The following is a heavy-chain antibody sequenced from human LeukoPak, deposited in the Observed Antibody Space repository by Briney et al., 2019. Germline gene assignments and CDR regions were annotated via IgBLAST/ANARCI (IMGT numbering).Heavy chain of an antibody. V-gene: IGHV1-24*01. CDR3: ATAPIFENIVVVPAAFSLDV. CDR1: GYTLTELS. J-gene: IGHJ6*04. D-gene: IGHD2-2*01. CDR2: FDPEDGET. Sequence: ASVKVSCKVSGYTLTELSMHWVRQAPGKGLEWMGGFDPEDGETIYAQKFRGRVTMTEDTSTDTAYMELSTLRSEDTAVYYCATAPIFENIVVVPAAFSLDVWGKGTTVTVSS.